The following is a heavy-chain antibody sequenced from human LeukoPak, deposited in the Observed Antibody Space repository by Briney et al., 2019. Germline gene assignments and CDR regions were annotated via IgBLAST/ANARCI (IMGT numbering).Heavy chain of an antibody. D-gene: IGHD1-26*01. CDR2: ISGGGGST. J-gene: IGHJ6*02. CDR1: GFTFTGYS. Sequence: GGSLRLSCAASGFTFTGYSMSWVRQAPGKGLEWVSTISGGGGSTYYADSVKGRFTISRDNSKNTLYLQMNSLRAEDTAVYYCARRRLYSGSHYGMDVWGQGTTVTVSS. CDR3: ARRRLYSGSHYGMDV. V-gene: IGHV3-23*01.